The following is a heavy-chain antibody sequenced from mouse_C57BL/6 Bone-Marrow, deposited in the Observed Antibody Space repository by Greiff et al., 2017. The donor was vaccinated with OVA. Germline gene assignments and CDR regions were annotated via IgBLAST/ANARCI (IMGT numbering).Heavy chain of an antibody. J-gene: IGHJ2*01. CDR1: GFNIKDYY. CDR3: ARGYDYDAYFDY. Sequence: EVQLQQSGAELVKPGASVKLSCTASGFNIKDYYMHWVKQRTEQGLEWIGRIDPEDGDTKYAPKFQGKATITADTSSNTAYLQLSSLTSEDTAVYYCARGYDYDAYFDYWGQGTTLTVS. V-gene: IGHV14-2*01. D-gene: IGHD2-4*01. CDR2: IDPEDGDT.